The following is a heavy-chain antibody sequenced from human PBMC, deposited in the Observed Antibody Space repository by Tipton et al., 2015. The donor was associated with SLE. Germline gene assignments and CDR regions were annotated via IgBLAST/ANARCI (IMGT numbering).Heavy chain of an antibody. CDR1: GFTFSTYG. CDR2: IRYDGSNK. J-gene: IGHJ4*02. D-gene: IGHD5-12*01. CDR3: ASYGDYSGYDGRDY. Sequence: SLRLSCAASGFTFSTYGIHWVRQAPGKGLEWVAFIRYDGSNKYYADSVKGRFTISRDNAKNSVYLQMNSLRAEDTAVYYCASYGDYSGYDGRDYWGQGTLVTVSS. V-gene: IGHV3-30*02.